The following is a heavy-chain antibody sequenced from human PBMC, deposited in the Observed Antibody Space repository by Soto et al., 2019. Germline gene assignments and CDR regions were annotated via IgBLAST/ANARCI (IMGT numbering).Heavy chain of an antibody. D-gene: IGHD6-13*01. CDR3: ARDLAAGDY. J-gene: IGHJ4*02. CDR1: GGIFSTY. V-gene: IGHV1-46*01. CDR2: FNPTSGST. Sequence: EPSVTVSCKASGGIFSTYIHCVRQAPGQGLEWMGIFNPTSGSTNYAQKFQGRVTLTMDTSTRTVYMELSSLRFDDTAVYCCARDLAAGDYWGQGTLVTVSS.